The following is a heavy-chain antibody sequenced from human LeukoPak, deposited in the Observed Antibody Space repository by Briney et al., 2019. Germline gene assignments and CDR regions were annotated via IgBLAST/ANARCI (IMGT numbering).Heavy chain of an antibody. CDR1: GFTFSTSW. J-gene: IGHJ5*02. Sequence: GGSLRLSCAASGFTFSTSWMHWVRQASGKGLEWVSHVSTDGSTTAYADSVKGRFTISRDNAKNSLYLQVNSLRAEDTAVYYCARASPNGAFDPWGQGTLVTVSS. CDR3: ARASPNGAFDP. V-gene: IGHV3-74*01. CDR2: VSTDGSTT. D-gene: IGHD1-26*01.